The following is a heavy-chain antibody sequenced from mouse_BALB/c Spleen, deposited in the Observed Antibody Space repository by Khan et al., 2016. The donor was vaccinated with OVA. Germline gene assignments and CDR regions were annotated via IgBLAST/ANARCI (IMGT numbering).Heavy chain of an antibody. CDR1: GFTFSDYY. Sequence: EVELVESGGGLVKPGGSLKLSCAASGFTFSDYYMYWVRQTPEKRLEWVATISDGGSYTYYPDSVKGRFTISRDNAKNNLYLQMSSLKSEDTAMDYCAREGYGGFAYWGQGTLVTVSA. V-gene: IGHV5-4*02. CDR2: ISDGGSYT. CDR3: AREGYGGFAY. D-gene: IGHD1-1*02. J-gene: IGHJ3*01.